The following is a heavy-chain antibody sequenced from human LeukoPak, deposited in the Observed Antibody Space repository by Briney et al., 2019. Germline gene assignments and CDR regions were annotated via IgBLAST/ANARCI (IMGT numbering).Heavy chain of an antibody. V-gene: IGHV4-4*07. D-gene: IGHD3-16*02. CDR1: GGSISSYY. CDR3: ARLKINMITFGGVIVHDAFDI. Sequence: SETLSLTCTVSGGSISSYYWSWLRQPAGKGLEWIGRIYTSGSTNYNPSLKSRVTMSVDTSKNQFSLKLSSVTAADTAVYYCARLKINMITFGGVIVHDAFDIWGQGTMVTVSS. J-gene: IGHJ3*02. CDR2: IYTSGST.